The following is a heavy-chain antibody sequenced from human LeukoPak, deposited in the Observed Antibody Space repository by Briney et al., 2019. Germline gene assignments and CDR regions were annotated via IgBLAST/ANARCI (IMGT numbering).Heavy chain of an antibody. CDR3: ARSLVVTHGGFDY. Sequence: SETLSLTCTVSGGSISSGSYYWSWIRQPAGKGLEWIGRIYTSGSTNYNPPLKSRVTISVDTSKNQFSLKLSSVTAADTAVYYCARSLVVTHGGFDYWGQGTLVTVSS. D-gene: IGHD4-23*01. J-gene: IGHJ4*02. V-gene: IGHV4-61*02. CDR1: GGSISSGSYY. CDR2: IYTSGST.